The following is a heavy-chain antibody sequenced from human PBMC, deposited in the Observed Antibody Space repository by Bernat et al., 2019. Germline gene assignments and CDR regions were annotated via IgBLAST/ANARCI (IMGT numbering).Heavy chain of an antibody. J-gene: IGHJ3*02. V-gene: IGHV3-21*01. CDR1: GFTFSSYS. CDR2: ISSSSSYI. CDR3: ARDWVPLTNLGAFDI. Sequence: EVQLVESGGGLVKPGGSLRLSCAASGFTFSSYSMNWVRQAPGKGLEWVSSISSSSSYIYYADSVKGRFTISRDNAKNSLYLQMNSLRAEDTAVYYCARDWVPLTNLGAFDIWGQGTMVTVSS. D-gene: IGHD3-9*01.